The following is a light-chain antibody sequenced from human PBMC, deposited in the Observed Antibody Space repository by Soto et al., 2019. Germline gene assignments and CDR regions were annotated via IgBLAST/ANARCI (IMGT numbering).Light chain of an antibody. CDR2: QDN. CDR1: KLGDKF. Sequence: SYELTQPPSVSVSLGQTASITCSGEKLGDKFACWYQQKPGQSPVLVIYQDNKRPSGISDRFSGSNSGNTATLTISGTQAMDEADYYCRAWDRSVNDVFGTGTKVTVL. CDR3: RAWDRSVNDV. V-gene: IGLV3-1*01. J-gene: IGLJ1*01.